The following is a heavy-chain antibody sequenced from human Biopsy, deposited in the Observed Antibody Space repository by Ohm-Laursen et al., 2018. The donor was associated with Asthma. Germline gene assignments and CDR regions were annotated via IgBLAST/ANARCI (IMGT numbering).Heavy chain of an antibody. D-gene: IGHD4-17*01. CDR2: IIPIFDTP. J-gene: IGHJ6*02. CDR1: GGMFGNYA. CDR3: VTSGGDYGYSGLDV. V-gene: IGHV1-69*01. Sequence: SSVKVSCKASGGMFGNYAISWVRQAPGQGLEWMGGIIPIFDTPNYAQKFQGRVTITADESTTTAYMELSSLRSEDTAVYYCVTSGGDYGYSGLDVWGQGTTVTVSS.